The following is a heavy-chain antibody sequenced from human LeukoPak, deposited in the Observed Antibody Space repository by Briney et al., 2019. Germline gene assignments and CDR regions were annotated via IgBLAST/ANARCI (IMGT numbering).Heavy chain of an antibody. CDR1: GFTVSSNY. D-gene: IGHD4-23*01. V-gene: IGHV3-66*01. J-gene: IGHJ3*02. Sequence: GGSLRLSCAASGFTVSSNYMSWVRQAPGKGLEWVSVIYSGGSTYYADSVKGRFTISRDNSKNTLYLQMNSVRAEDTAVYYCARVAYGGIRGAFDIWGQGTMVTVSS. CDR3: ARVAYGGIRGAFDI. CDR2: IYSGGST.